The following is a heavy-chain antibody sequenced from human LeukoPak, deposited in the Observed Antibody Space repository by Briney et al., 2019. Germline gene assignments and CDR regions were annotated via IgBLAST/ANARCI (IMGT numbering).Heavy chain of an antibody. V-gene: IGHV3-23*01. CDR2: ISGSGGST. D-gene: IGHD2-15*01. CDR1: GFTFSSYA. J-gene: IGHJ4*02. CDR3: ASGRYCSGDSCYPPFDH. Sequence: GGSLRLSCATSGFTFSSYAMSWVRQAPGKGLEWVSGISGSGGSTYYADSVKGRFTISRDNSKNTLYLQMNSLRAEDTAMYYCASGRYCSGDSCYPPFDHWGQGTLVTVSS.